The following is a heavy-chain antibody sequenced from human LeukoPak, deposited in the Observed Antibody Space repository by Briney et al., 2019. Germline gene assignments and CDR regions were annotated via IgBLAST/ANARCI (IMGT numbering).Heavy chain of an antibody. D-gene: IGHD1-26*01. CDR1: GGSFSGYY. V-gene: IGHV4-34*01. Sequence: SETLSLTCAVYGGSFSGYYWSWIRQPPGKGLEWIGEINHSGSTNYNPSLKSRVTISVDTSKNQFSLKLTPVTAADTAVYYCARWGGGSYYDFDYWGQGTLVTVSS. J-gene: IGHJ4*02. CDR3: ARWGGGSYYDFDY. CDR2: INHSGST.